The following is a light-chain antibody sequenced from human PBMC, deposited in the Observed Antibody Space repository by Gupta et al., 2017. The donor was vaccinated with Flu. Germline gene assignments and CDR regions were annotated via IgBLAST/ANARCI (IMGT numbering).Light chain of an antibody. J-gene: IGKJ1*01. CDR3: RHTKRCPWT. V-gene: IGKV2-30*01. CDR2: KGS. Sequence: DDVMTQSPLSLPVTLGQPASISCRSSQSLVFIDGNTYLSWIQQRPGQSPRRLIYKGSNRDSGVPDRFSGSGSGTDFTLKISRVEADDVGVYYCRHTKRCPWTFGQGTKVEIK. CDR1: QSLVFIDGNTY.